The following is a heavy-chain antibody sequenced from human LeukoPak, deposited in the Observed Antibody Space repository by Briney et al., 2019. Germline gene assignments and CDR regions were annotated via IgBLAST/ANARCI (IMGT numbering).Heavy chain of an antibody. Sequence: GASVKVSCKASGYTFASYDINWVRQATGQGLEWMGWMNPNSGNTGYAQKFQGRVSMTRNTSISTAYMELSSLRSEDTAVYYCASCVKSSGGSCYWLDYWGQGTLVTVSS. V-gene: IGHV1-8*01. D-gene: IGHD2-15*01. CDR1: GYTFASYD. J-gene: IGHJ4*02. CDR3: ASCVKSSGGSCYWLDY. CDR2: MNPNSGNT.